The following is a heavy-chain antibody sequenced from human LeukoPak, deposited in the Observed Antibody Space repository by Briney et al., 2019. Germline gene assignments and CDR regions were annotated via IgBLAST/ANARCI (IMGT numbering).Heavy chain of an antibody. Sequence: PGRSLRLSCAASGFTFSSYGMHWVRQAPGKGLEWVSIIYSGGRTYYADSVKGRFTISRDNSKNTLYVQMNSLRDEDTAVYYCARGSGYYYDWGQGTLVTVSS. CDR2: IYSGGRT. J-gene: IGHJ4*02. V-gene: IGHV3-66*01. CDR1: GFTFSSYG. D-gene: IGHD3-22*01. CDR3: ARGSGYYYD.